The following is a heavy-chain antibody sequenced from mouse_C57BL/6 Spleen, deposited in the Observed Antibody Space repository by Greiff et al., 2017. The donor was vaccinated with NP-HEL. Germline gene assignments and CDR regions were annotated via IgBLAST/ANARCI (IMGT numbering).Heavy chain of an antibody. CDR2: ISDGGSYT. Sequence: EVQLVESGGGLVKPGGSLKLSCAASGFTFSSYAMSWVRQTPEKRLEWVATISDGGSYTYYPDNVKGRFTISRDNAKNNLYLQMSHLKSEDTAMYYCARDDYGTLYYYAMDYWGQGTSVTVSS. CDR1: GFTFSSYA. D-gene: IGHD1-1*01. J-gene: IGHJ4*01. V-gene: IGHV5-4*01. CDR3: ARDDYGTLYYYAMDY.